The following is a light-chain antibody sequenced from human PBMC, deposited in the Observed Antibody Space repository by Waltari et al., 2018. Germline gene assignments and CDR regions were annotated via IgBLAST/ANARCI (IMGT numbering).Light chain of an antibody. CDR1: QLGSQY. CDR2: QDA. Sequence: SYDLTQPPSVSVSPGQTASITCSGRQLGSQYVCWYQQKAGQSPRLVMYQDAKRPSGIPERFSGSNSGNTATLTISGTQAMDEADYFCQAWDGNALIFGGGTKLTVL. J-gene: IGLJ2*01. CDR3: QAWDGNALI. V-gene: IGLV3-1*01.